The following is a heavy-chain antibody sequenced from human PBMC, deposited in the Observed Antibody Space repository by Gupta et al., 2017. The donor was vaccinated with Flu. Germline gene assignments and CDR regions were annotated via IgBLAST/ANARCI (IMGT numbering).Heavy chain of an antibody. Sequence: GAYYWSWVRQDRGKGLEWIAYIDYSGRTHYNTSLKSRVTISVDMSKNQFSLKMHSVTAADTAVYYCARDRDGMKAFDIWGRGTLVTVSS. V-gene: IGHV4-31*02. CDR2: IDYSGRT. J-gene: IGHJ3*02. CDR3: ARDRDGMKAFDI. CDR1: GAYY.